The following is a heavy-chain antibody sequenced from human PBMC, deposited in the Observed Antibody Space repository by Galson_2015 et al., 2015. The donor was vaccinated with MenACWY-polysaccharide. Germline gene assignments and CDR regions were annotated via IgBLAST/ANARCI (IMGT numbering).Heavy chain of an antibody. V-gene: IGHV4-39*01. CDR2: IYYRGNT. CDR1: GGSINSRSYH. CDR3: TIAPTPYCSSTSCFNKYAFDV. J-gene: IGHJ3*01. Sequence: ETLSLTCTVSGGSINSRSYHWGWIRQPPGKGLEWIGIIYYRGNTYYNPSLESRFTISVDTSNNRCSLMLSSETAADTALYYCTIAPTPYCSSTSCFNKYAFDVWGQGTMVTVSS. D-gene: IGHD2-2*01.